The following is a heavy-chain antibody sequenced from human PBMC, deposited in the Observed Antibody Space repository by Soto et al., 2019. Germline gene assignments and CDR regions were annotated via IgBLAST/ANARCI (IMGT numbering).Heavy chain of an antibody. CDR3: ARPTGAAADFDY. V-gene: IGHV1-8*01. CDR2: MNPNSGNT. CDR1: GYTFTSYD. J-gene: IGHJ4*02. D-gene: IGHD3-10*01. Sequence: DSVQVSCKASGYTFTSYDINWVRQATGQGLEWMGWMNPNSGNTGYAQKFQGRVTMTRNTSISTAYMELSSLRSEDTAVYYCARPTGAAADFDYWGQGTLVSGSS.